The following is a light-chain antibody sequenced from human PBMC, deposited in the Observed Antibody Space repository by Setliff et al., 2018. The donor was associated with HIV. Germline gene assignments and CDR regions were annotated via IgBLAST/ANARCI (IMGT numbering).Light chain of an antibody. Sequence: SALTQPASVSGSAGQSITISCTGTNNDIGAYDFVSWYQQHPNTAPKLIISEVNNRPSGVSNRFSGSKSGKTASLTISGLQREDEADYYCLSFTSTSTPYVFGPGTKVTVL. J-gene: IGLJ1*01. CDR3: LSFTSTSTPYV. CDR2: EVN. V-gene: IGLV2-14*01. CDR1: NNDIGAYDF.